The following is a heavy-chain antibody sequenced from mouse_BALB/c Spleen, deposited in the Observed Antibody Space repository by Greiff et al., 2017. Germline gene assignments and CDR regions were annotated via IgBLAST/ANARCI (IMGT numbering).Heavy chain of an antibody. Sequence: QVQLKQSGAELVRPGASVTLSCKASGYTFTDYEMHWVKQTPVHGLEWIGAIDPETGGTAYNQKFKGKATLTADKSSSTAYMELRSLTSEDSAVYYCTRYGYYLFDYWGQGTTLTVSS. CDR2: IDPETGGT. CDR1: GYTFTDYE. V-gene: IGHV1-15*01. CDR3: TRYGYYLFDY. J-gene: IGHJ2*01. D-gene: IGHD2-3*01.